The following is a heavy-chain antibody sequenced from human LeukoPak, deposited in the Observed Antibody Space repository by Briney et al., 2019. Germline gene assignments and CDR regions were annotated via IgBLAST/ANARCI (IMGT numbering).Heavy chain of an antibody. CDR1: GYTFRNFA. Sequence: GASVKVSCKASGYTFRNFATSWVRQAPGQGLEWMGWISPYNGYKHSAQKFQGRLTLTTDTSSSTVYMELRGLASDDTAVYYCARDPYPLTGNAAFFQDWARAALSLSPQ. D-gene: IGHD3-9*01. V-gene: IGHV1-18*01. CDR2: ISPYNGYK. J-gene: IGHJ1*01. CDR3: ARDPYPLTGNAAFFQD.